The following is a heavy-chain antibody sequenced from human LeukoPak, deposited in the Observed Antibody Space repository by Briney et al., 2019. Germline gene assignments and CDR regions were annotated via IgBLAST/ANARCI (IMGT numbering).Heavy chain of an antibody. Sequence: SETLSLTCAVFGGSFSGYYWSWIRQPPGKGLEWIGEINHSGSINYNSSLKSRVTISVDTSKNQFSLKLSSVTAADTAVYYCATGTGIAAAGTPYYFDYWGQGTLVTVSS. D-gene: IGHD6-13*01. J-gene: IGHJ4*02. CDR3: ATGTGIAAAGTPYYFDY. V-gene: IGHV4-34*01. CDR1: GGSFSGYY. CDR2: INHSGSI.